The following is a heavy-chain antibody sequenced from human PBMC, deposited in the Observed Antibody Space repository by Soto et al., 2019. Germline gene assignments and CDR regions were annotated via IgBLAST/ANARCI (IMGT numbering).Heavy chain of an antibody. J-gene: IGHJ6*02. D-gene: IGHD3-22*01. V-gene: IGHV1-69*13. CDR1: GGTFSSYA. CDR2: IIPIFGTA. CDR3: ATAMVVGYYYYYYGMDV. Sequence: ASVKVSCKASGGTFSSYAISWVRQAPGQGLEWMGGIIPIFGTANYAQKFQGGVTITADESTSTAYMKLSSLRSEDTAVYYCATAMVVGYYYYYYGMDVWGQGTTVTVSS.